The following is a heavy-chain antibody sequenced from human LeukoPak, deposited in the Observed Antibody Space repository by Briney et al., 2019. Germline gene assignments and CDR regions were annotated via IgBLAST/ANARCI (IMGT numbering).Heavy chain of an antibody. CDR1: GFSLTIYP. V-gene: IGHV3-23*01. CDR3: AKYAPPSTLLTRFFDY. D-gene: IGHD5/OR15-5a*01. CDR2: IGPDGGGI. J-gene: IGHJ4*02. Sequence: GGSLRLSCAASGFSLTIYPMAWVRQAPGKGLEWVSVIGPDGGGIQYVDSVKGRFTISRDTSKNTLYLQMNSLRAEDTAVYYCAKYAPPSTLLTRFFDYWGQGTLVTVSS.